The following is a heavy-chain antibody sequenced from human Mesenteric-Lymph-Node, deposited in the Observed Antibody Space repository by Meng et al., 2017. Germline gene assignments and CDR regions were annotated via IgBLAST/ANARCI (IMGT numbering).Heavy chain of an antibody. D-gene: IGHD3-10*01. CDR1: GFTFSGYE. J-gene: IGHJ6*02. V-gene: IGHV3-48*03. CDR2: ISSSGITI. CDR3: ARDRAKLLWFGELLVGMDV. Sequence: GESLKISCAASGFTFSGYEMNWVRQAPGKGLEWVSYISSSGITIYYGDSVKGRFTISRDNTKNSLYLQMNSLRAEDTAVYYCARDRAKLLWFGELLVGMDVWGQGTTVTVSS.